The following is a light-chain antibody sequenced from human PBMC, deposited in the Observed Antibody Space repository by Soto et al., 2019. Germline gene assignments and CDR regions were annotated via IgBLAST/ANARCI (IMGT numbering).Light chain of an antibody. CDR3: QQYSTFSRT. J-gene: IGKJ1*01. V-gene: IGKV1-5*03. CDR1: QTISTW. Sequence: DIQMTQSTSTLSASVGDRVTITCRANQTISTWLAWYQQKPGQAPKLLIYRASTLQTGVPSRISGSGSGTEFSLTISSLQPDDFATYYCQQYSTFSRTFGQGTKVEI. CDR2: RAS.